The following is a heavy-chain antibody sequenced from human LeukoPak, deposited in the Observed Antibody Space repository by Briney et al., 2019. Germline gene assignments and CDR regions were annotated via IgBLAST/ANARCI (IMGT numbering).Heavy chain of an antibody. Sequence: ASVKVSCKASGYTFTSYGISWVRQAPGQGLEWMGWISAYNGNTNYAQKLQGRVTMTTDTSTSTAYMELRSLTSDDTAVYYCARDQGYCSSTGCFGVDWGQRTPVTVSS. D-gene: IGHD2-2*01. CDR1: GYTFTSYG. CDR2: ISAYNGNT. CDR3: ARDQGYCSSTGCFGVD. J-gene: IGHJ4*02. V-gene: IGHV1-18*01.